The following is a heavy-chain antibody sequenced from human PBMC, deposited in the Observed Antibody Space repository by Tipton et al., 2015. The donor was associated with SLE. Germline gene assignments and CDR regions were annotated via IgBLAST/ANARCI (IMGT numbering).Heavy chain of an antibody. CDR3: ARGGVGGYDYFDH. J-gene: IGHJ4*02. Sequence: TLSLTCTVSGGSISSDDYYWTWIRQHPGKGLEWIGHMSYGGSTYYNPSLKSRITISVDTSKNHFSLKLSSVTAADTAVYYCARGGVGGYDYFDHWGQGTLVTVSS. V-gene: IGHV4-31*03. D-gene: IGHD5-12*01. CDR1: GGSISSDDYY. CDR2: MSYGGST.